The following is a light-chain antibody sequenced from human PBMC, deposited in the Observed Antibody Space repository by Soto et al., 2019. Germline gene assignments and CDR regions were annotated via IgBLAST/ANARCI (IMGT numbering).Light chain of an antibody. J-gene: IGLJ1*01. CDR3: AAWDDSLSGDV. Sequence: QSVLTQPPSVSGAPGQRVTISCTGSSSNIGAGYDVHWYQHLPGAAPKLLIYVNINRPSGVPDRFSGSKSGTSASLAISGLRSEDEADYYCAAWDDSLSGDVFGTGTKVTVL. CDR2: VNI. V-gene: IGLV1-40*01. CDR1: SSNIGAGYD.